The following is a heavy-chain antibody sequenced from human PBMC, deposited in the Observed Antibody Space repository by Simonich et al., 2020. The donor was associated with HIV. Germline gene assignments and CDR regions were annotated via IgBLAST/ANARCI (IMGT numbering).Heavy chain of an antibody. Sequence: EVQLVESGGGLVQPGRSLRLSCTASGFTFGHYAMSWVRQGPGKGLDWVGCSKSKTYGGKTEDAAAVKGRSTISRDDSKSIAYLQMNSLKTEDTAVYYCSRDGGDYNLWSGYPDAFDIWGQGTMVTVSS. CDR3: SRDGGDYNLWSGYPDAFDI. V-gene: IGHV3-49*04. D-gene: IGHD3-3*01. CDR2: SKSKTYGGKT. CDR1: GFTFGHYA. J-gene: IGHJ3*02.